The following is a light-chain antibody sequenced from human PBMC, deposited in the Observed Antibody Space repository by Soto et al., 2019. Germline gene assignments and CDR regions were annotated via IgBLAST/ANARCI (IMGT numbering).Light chain of an antibody. CDR2: GVF. CDR3: HQNSSPPRT. J-gene: IGKJ1*01. Sequence: ELVCTGSRVTSPLSREERATLTCRASQSVSNNYLAWYQQKPGQAPRLLIYGVFSRATGIPDRFSGGGSGTDFTLTISRLEPEDFAVYYCHQNSSPPRTVGQGTKVDIK. CDR1: QSVSNNY. V-gene: IGKV3-20*01.